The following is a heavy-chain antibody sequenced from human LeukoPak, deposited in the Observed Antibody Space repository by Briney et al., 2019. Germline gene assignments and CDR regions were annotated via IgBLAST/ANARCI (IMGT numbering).Heavy chain of an antibody. CDR3: ASRGVVTADGYKSPLLDY. V-gene: IGHV1-46*01. CDR1: GYTFTSYY. CDR2: INPSGGST. D-gene: IGHD2-21*02. J-gene: IGHJ4*02. Sequence: GASVKVSCKASGYTFTSYYMHWVRQAPGQGLEWMGIINPSGGSTSYAQKFQGRVTMTRDTSTSTVYMEPSSLRSEDTAVYYCASRGVVTADGYKSPLLDYWGQGTLVTVSS.